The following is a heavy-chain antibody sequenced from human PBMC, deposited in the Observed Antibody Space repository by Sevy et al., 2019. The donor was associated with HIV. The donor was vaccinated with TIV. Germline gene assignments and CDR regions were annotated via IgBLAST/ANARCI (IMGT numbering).Heavy chain of an antibody. V-gene: IGHV3-21*01. CDR3: AGEAIAADGREQWLVSGNFDY. D-gene: IGHD6-19*01. J-gene: IGHJ4*02. Sequence: GGSLRLSCAASGFTFSTYSMNWVRQAPGKGLEWVSSISSGSTNIYYADSVKGRFTISRDNAKNSLYLQMNSLRVEDTAVYFCAGEAIAADGREQWLVSGNFDYWGQGTLVTVSS. CDR1: GFTFSTYS. CDR2: ISSGSTNI.